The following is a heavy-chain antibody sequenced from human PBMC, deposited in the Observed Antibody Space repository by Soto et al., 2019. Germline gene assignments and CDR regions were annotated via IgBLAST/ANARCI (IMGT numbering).Heavy chain of an antibody. CDR1: GFTFTSSA. V-gene: IGHV1-58*01. Sequence: SVKVSCKASGFTFTSSAVQWVRQARGQRLEWIGWIVVGSGSTNYAQKFQERVTITRDMSTSTAYMELSSLRSEDTAVYYCAAARVAMVRGANYYYYYGMDVWGQGTTVTVSS. J-gene: IGHJ6*02. CDR2: IVVGSGST. D-gene: IGHD3-10*01. CDR3: AAARVAMVRGANYYYYYGMDV.